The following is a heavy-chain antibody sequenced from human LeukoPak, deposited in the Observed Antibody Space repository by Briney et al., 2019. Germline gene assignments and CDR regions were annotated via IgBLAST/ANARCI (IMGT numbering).Heavy chain of an antibody. J-gene: IGHJ4*02. CDR3: ARDLWGSYSTGSYLDY. V-gene: IGHV3-7*01. Sequence: GGSLRLSCAVSGFPFTNYWMSWVRQAPGKGLEWVANIKEDGSVMYYVDSLKGRFTISRDSAQNSLYLQMNSLRVENTAVYFCARDLWGSYSTGSYLDYWGQGALVTVSS. CDR1: GFPFTNYW. D-gene: IGHD6-19*01. CDR2: IKEDGSVM.